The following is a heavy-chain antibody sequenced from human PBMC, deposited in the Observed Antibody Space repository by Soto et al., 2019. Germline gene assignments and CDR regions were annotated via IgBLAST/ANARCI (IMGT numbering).Heavy chain of an antibody. D-gene: IGHD2-15*01. Sequence: VGSLRLSCAASGFTFSTYSMNWFRQAPGKGLEWVSYISTSSHSIYYADSVKGRFTISRDNAKNSLYLQMNNLRDEDTAVYYCARDLAWSFDYWGQGTLVTVSS. CDR3: ARDLAWSFDY. CDR2: ISTSSHSI. J-gene: IGHJ4*02. CDR1: GFTFSTYS. V-gene: IGHV3-48*02.